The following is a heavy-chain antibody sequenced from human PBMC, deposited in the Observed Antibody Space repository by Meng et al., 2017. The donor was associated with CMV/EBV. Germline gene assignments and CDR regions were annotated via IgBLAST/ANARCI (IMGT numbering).Heavy chain of an antibody. V-gene: IGHV3-7*01. D-gene: IGHD2-21*01. CDR3: ATVGDYSLKD. CDR1: GITFRNYY. J-gene: IGHJ4*02. CDR2: INEDGSEK. Sequence: GGSLRLSCVVSGITFRNYYMNWVRQAPGEGLEWVAGINEDGSEKYYVDSLKGRFTTSRDNAKNSLFLQMKNVRAEDTAVYYCATVGDYSLKDWGQGALVTVSS.